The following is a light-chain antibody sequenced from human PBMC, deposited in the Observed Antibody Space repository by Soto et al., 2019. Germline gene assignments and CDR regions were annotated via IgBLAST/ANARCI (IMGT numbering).Light chain of an antibody. CDR1: QTISTY. CDR3: QQSYNTPQT. J-gene: IGKJ1*01. CDR2: GAS. Sequence: DIQLTQAPSFLSASVGDRVTITCRASQTISTYVNWYRQKSGAAPELLIYGASTLQSGVPSRFRGGGSGTDFTLTISSLQLEDFATYYCQQSYNTPQTFGQGTKVDIK. V-gene: IGKV1-39*01.